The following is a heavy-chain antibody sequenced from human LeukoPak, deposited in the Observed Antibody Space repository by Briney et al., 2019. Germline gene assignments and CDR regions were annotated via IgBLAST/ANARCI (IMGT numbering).Heavy chain of an antibody. J-gene: IGHJ4*02. V-gene: IGHV4-59*01. Sequence: SETLSLTCTVSGGSISSDYWSWFRQPPGKGLEWIGHIYYSGSTNYNRSLKSRVTISLDTSKNQSSLNLSSVTAADTAVYYCARKFDYWGQGTLVTVSS. CDR1: GGSISSDY. CDR3: ARKFDY. CDR2: IYYSGST.